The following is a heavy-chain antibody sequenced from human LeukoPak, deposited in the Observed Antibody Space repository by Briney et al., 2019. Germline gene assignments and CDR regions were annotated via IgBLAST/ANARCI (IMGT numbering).Heavy chain of an antibody. CDR3: AREAAGRFYMDV. Sequence: SETLSLTCAVYGGSFSGYYWSWIRQPPGKGLEWIGEINHSGSTNYNPSLQGRVTISIDTSKNQFSLKLSSVTAADTAIYYCAREAAGRFYMDVWGSGTTVTVSS. D-gene: IGHD3-3*01. CDR2: INHSGST. V-gene: IGHV4-34*01. J-gene: IGHJ6*03. CDR1: GGSFSGYY.